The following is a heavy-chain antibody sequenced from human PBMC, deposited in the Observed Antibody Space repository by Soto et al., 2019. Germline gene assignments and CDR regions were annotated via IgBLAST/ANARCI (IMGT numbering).Heavy chain of an antibody. J-gene: IGHJ3*02. Sequence: GGSLRLSCAASGFTFSSYAMHWVRQAPGKGLEWVAVISYDGSNKYYADSVKGRFTISRDNSKNTLYLQMNSLRAEDTAVYYCARVRVVVLPFDAFDIWGQGTMVTVSS. D-gene: IGHD2-15*01. V-gene: IGHV3-30-3*01. CDR2: ISYDGSNK. CDR3: ARVRVVVLPFDAFDI. CDR1: GFTFSSYA.